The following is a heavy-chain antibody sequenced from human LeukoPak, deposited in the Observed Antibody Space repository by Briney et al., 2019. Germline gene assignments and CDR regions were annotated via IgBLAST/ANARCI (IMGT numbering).Heavy chain of an antibody. CDR2: ISAYNGNT. Sequence: GASVTVSCTASGYTFTSYGISWVRQAPGQGLEWMGWISAYNGNTNYAQKLQGRVTMTTDTSTSTAYMELRSLRSDDTAVYYCARDSAAPDYFDYWGQGPWSPSPQ. CDR3: ARDSAAPDYFDY. D-gene: IGHD2-15*01. J-gene: IGHJ4*02. CDR1: GYTFTSYG. V-gene: IGHV1-18*01.